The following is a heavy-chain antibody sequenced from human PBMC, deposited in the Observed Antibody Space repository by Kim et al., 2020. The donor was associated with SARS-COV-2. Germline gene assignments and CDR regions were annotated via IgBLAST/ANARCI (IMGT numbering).Heavy chain of an antibody. D-gene: IGHD4-4*01. V-gene: IGHV3-30-3*01. CDR2: ISYDGNT. J-gene: IGHJ4*02. CDR1: GFTFSNYA. CDR3: ARETGDYSSSFFDY. Sequence: GGSLRLSCAASGFTFSNYAMHWVRQAPGKGLEWVAIISYDGNTLYADAVQGRFTISRDDSKNTLYLQMNNLKHDDTTVFYCARETGDYSSSFFDYWGQGTLVTVSA.